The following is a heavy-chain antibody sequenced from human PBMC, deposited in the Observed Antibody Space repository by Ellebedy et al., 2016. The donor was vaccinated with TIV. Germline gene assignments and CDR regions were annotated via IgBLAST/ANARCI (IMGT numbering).Heavy chain of an antibody. J-gene: IGHJ3*02. CDR2: IYYSGST. D-gene: IGHD3-22*01. CDR1: GGSISSSSYY. CDR3: ARVVITTVYPGEAFDI. Sequence: SETLSLXXTVSGGSISSSSYYWGWIRQPPGKGLEWIGSIYYSGSTYYNPSLKSRVTMSVDTSKNQFSLKLSSVTAADTAVYYCARVVITTVYPGEAFDIWGQGTMVTVSS. V-gene: IGHV4-39*07.